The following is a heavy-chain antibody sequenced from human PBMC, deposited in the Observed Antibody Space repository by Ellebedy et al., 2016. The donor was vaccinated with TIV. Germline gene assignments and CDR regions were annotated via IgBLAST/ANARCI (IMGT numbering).Heavy chain of an antibody. CDR1: GFTFSSYA. V-gene: IGHV3-30-3*01. D-gene: IGHD6-19*01. J-gene: IGHJ4*02. Sequence: PGGSLRLSCAASGFTFSSYAMHWFRQAPGKGLEWVAVISYDGSNKYYADSVKGRFTISRDNSKNTLYLQMNSLRAEDKAVYYWAGYGWRMFDYWGQGTLVTVSS. CDR2: ISYDGSNK. CDR3: AGYGWRMFDY.